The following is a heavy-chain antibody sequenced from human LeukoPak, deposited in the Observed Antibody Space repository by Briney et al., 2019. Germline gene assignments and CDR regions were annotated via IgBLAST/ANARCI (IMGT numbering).Heavy chain of an antibody. CDR1: GFTFSSYW. D-gene: IGHD3-10*01. CDR2: IKQDGSEK. J-gene: IGHJ4*02. Sequence: GGSLRLSCAASGFTFSSYWMSWVRQAPGKGLEWVANIKQDGSEKYYVDSVKGRFTISRDNAKNSLYLQMNSLRAEDTAVYYCARDTPYGSGSYDYWGQGTLVTVSS. CDR3: ARDTPYGSGSYDY. V-gene: IGHV3-7*01.